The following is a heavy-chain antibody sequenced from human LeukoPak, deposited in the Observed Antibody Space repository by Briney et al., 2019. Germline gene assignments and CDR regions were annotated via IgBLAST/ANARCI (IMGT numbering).Heavy chain of an antibody. D-gene: IGHD2-15*01. CDR2: INPNSGGT. J-gene: IGHJ5*02. Sequence: GASVKVSCKASGYTFTGYYMHWVRQAPGQGLEWMGWINPNSGGTNYAQKFQGRVTMTRDTSIGTAYMELSRLRSDDTAVYYCARDRYCSGGSCPRGVRGWFDPWGQGTLVTVSS. CDR1: GYTFTGYY. CDR3: ARDRYCSGGSCPRGVRGWFDP. V-gene: IGHV1-2*02.